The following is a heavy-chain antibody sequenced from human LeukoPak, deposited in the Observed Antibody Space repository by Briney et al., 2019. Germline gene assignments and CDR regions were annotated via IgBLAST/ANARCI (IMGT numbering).Heavy chain of an antibody. D-gene: IGHD3-22*01. J-gene: IGHJ4*02. CDR1: GVTLSNYV. CDR2: ISDSGGRT. Sequence: GGSLRLSCSVSGVTLSNYVMSWVRQAPGKGLEWVAGISDSGGRTNYADSVKGRFTISRDNPKNTLYLQMNSLRAEDTDLYFCAKRGVVIRVILVGFHKEAYYFDSWGQGALVTVSS. V-gene: IGHV3-23*01. CDR3: AKRGVVIRVILVGFHKEAYYFDS.